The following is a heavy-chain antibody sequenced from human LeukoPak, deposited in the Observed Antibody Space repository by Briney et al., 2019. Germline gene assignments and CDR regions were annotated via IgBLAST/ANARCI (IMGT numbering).Heavy chain of an antibody. Sequence: SETLSLTCAVYGGSFSGYYWSWIRQPPGKGLEWIGEINHSGSTNYNPSLKSRVTISVDTSKNQFSLKLSSVTAADTAVYYCARAGWQQLVRDFDYWGQGTLVTVSS. J-gene: IGHJ4*02. D-gene: IGHD6-13*01. V-gene: IGHV4-34*01. CDR2: INHSGST. CDR3: ARAGWQQLVRDFDY. CDR1: GGSFSGYY.